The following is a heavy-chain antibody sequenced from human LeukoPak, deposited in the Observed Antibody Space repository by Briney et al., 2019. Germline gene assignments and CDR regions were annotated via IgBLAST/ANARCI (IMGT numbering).Heavy chain of an antibody. D-gene: IGHD2-2*01. CDR2: ISAYNGNT. V-gene: IGHV1-18*04. CDR1: AYTSTSYG. Sequence: ASVKVSCKASAYTSTSYGISWVRQAPGQGLQWIGSISAYNGNTNYAQKLQGRVTMTTDTSTSTAYMELRSLRSDDTAVYYCARDSRAGVVVPAASGDFDYWGQGTLVTVSS. CDR3: ARDSRAGVVVPAASGDFDY. J-gene: IGHJ4*02.